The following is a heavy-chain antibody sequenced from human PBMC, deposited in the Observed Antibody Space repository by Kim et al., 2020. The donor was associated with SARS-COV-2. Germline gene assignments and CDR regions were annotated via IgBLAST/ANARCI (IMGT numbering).Heavy chain of an antibody. CDR1: GFTFSSYS. J-gene: IGHJ4*02. CDR3: AGAGDIVVVVAATPIDY. Sequence: GGSLRLSCAASGFTFSSYSMNWVRQAPGKGLEWVSSISSSSSYIYYADSVKGRFTISRDNAKNSLYLQMNSLGAEDTAVYYCAGAGDIVVVVAATPIDYWGQGTLVTVSS. CDR2: ISSSSSYI. V-gene: IGHV3-21*01. D-gene: IGHD2-15*01.